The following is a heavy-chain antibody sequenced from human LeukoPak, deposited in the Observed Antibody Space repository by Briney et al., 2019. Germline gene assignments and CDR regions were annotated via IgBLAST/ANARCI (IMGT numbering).Heavy chain of an antibody. CDR1: GGSLSSGDYY. V-gene: IGHV4-30-4*01. Sequence: SQTLSLTCTVSGGSLSSGDYYWSWIRQPPGKGLEWIGYIYYSGSTYYNPSLKSRVTISVDTSKNQFSLKLSSVTAADTAVYYCAREKVRGVRNWFDPWGQGTLVTVSS. J-gene: IGHJ5*02. CDR2: IYYSGST. D-gene: IGHD3-10*01. CDR3: AREKVRGVRNWFDP.